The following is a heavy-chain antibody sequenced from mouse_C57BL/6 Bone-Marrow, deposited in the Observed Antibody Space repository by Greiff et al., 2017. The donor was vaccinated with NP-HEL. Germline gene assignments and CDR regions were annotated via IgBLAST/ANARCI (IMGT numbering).Heavy chain of an antibody. CDR3: ARWDPYYFDD. V-gene: IGHV1-43*01. Sequence: VQLKESGPELVKPGASVKISCKASGYSFTGYYMHWVKQSSEKSLEWIGEINPSTGGTSYNQKFKGKATLTVDKSSSTAYMQLKSLTSEDSAVYYCARWDPYYFDDWGQGTTLTVSS. J-gene: IGHJ2*01. CDR2: INPSTGGT. CDR1: GYSFTGYY. D-gene: IGHD4-1*01.